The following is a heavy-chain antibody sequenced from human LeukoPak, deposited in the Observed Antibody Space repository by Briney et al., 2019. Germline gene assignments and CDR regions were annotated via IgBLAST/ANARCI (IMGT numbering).Heavy chain of an antibody. D-gene: IGHD2-2*01. CDR1: GFTFSSYS. CDR3: ARESRSHCSSTSCYADNWFDP. Sequence: GGSLRLSCAASGFTFSSYSMNWVRQAPGKGLEWVSSISSSSSYIYYADSVEGRFTIFRDNAKNSLYLQMNSLRAEDTAVYYCARESRSHCSSTSCYADNWFDPWGQGTLVTVSS. CDR2: ISSSSSYI. V-gene: IGHV3-21*04. J-gene: IGHJ5*02.